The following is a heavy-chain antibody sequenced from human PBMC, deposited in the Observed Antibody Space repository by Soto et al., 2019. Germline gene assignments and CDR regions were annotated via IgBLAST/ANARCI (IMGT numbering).Heavy chain of an antibody. V-gene: IGHV1-69*01. CDR2: IIPIFGTA. CDR3: AGIPSDGYYYYGMDA. CDR1: GGTFSSYA. D-gene: IGHD5-18*01. J-gene: IGHJ6*02. Sequence: QVQLVQSGAAVTKPGSSVKVSCKASGGTFSSYAISWVRQAPGQGLEWMGGIIPIFGTANYAQKFQSRVTITADESPSRAYMELSGPRSEDTAVYSCAGIPSDGYYYYGMDAWGQGTTVTVAS.